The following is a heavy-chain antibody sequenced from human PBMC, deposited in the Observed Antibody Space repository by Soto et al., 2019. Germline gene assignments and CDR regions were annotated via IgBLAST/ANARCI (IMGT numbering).Heavy chain of an antibody. J-gene: IGHJ4*02. D-gene: IGHD1-1*01. CDR1: GFTFRDYA. CDR3: ARAVAGQVRSAWTWLDY. CDR2: IPSDGSAQ. V-gene: IGHV3-30-3*01. Sequence: VPLVESGGGVVQPGRSLRLSCEASGFTFRDYAMHWVRQAPGKGLEWVAAIPSDGSAQHYADSVKGRFSISRDNSKNTLSLQMNSLRPEDAALYYCARAVAGQVRSAWTWLDYWGQGTLVTVSS.